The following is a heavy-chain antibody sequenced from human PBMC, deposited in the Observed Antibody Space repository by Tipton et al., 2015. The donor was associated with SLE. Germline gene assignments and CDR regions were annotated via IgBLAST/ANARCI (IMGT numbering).Heavy chain of an antibody. Sequence: SLRLSCAASGFTFSSYGMHWVRQAPGKGLEWVAVIWYDGSNKYYADSVKGRFTISRDNSKNTLYLQMNSLRAEDTAVYYCAREYNYYGSGSYYKVFDYWGRGTLVTVSS. J-gene: IGHJ4*02. CDR3: AREYNYYGSGSYYKVFDY. D-gene: IGHD3-10*01. CDR1: GFTFSSYG. V-gene: IGHV3-33*01. CDR2: IWYDGSNK.